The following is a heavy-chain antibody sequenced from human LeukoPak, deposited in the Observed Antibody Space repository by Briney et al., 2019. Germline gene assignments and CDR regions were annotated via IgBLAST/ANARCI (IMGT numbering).Heavy chain of an antibody. CDR2: ISAYNGNT. D-gene: IGHD2-8*02. V-gene: IGHV1-18*01. CDR1: GYTFTSYG. Sequence: ASVRVSCKASGYTFTSYGISWVRQAPGQGLEWMGWISAYNGNTNYAQKLQGRVTMTTDTSTSTAYMELRSLRSDDTAVYYCARVAVVSTYNWFDPWGQGTLVTVSS. J-gene: IGHJ5*02. CDR3: ARVAVVSTYNWFDP.